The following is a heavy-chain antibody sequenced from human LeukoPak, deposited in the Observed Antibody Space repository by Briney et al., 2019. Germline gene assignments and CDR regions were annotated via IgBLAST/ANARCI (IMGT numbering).Heavy chain of an antibody. V-gene: IGHV5-51*01. J-gene: IGHJ6*02. D-gene: IGHD3-10*01. CDR2: IYPGDSDT. CDR1: GYSFTSYW. Sequence: GESLKISCKGSGYSFTSYWIGWVRQMPGKGLEWMGIIYPGDSDTRCSPSFQGQVTISADKSISTAYLQWSSLKASDTAMHYCARHPKPPMVQGVPRFHYGMDVWGQGTTVTVSS. CDR3: ARHPKPPMVQGVPRFHYGMDV.